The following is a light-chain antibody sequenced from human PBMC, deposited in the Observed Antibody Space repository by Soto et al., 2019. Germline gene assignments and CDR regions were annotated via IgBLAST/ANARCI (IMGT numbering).Light chain of an antibody. CDR3: QQYYGIPYT. J-gene: IGKJ2*01. V-gene: IGKV4-1*01. CDR1: QSVFYSSNNKNY. Sequence: DIVMTQSPDSLAVSLGERATINCKSSQSVFYSSNNKNYLAWYQQKPGQPPNLLIYWASTRESGVPDRFSGSGSGIDFNLTISSLQAEDVAVYYCQQYYGIPYTFGQGTKLEIK. CDR2: WAS.